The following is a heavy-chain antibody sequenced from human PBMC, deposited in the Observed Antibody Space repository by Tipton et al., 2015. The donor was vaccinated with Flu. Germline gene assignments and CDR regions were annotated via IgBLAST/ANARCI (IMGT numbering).Heavy chain of an antibody. J-gene: IGHJ4*02. CDR1: AVSISSYY. Sequence: TLSLTCTVSAVSISSYYWTWIRQPPGKGLEWIGYIYYSGSTSYNPSLKSRVTISVDTSKNQFSLNLNSVTAADTAVYYCARGGVLYYYAYWGQGTLVTVSS. CDR3: ARGGVLYYYAY. V-gene: IGHV4-59*12. CDR2: IYYSGST. D-gene: IGHD3-10*01.